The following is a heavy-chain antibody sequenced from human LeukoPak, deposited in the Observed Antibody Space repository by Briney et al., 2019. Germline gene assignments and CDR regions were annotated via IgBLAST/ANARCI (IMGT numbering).Heavy chain of an antibody. CDR2: ISYDGSNK. D-gene: IGHD6-19*01. V-gene: IGHV3-30-3*01. CDR1: GFTFSSYA. CDR3: AREAPPGYSSGLDY. J-gene: IGHJ4*02. Sequence: GRSLRLSCAASGFTFSSYAMHWVRQAPGKGLEWVAVISYDGSNKYYADSVKGRFTISRDNSKNTLYLQMNSLRAEDTAAYYCAREAPPGYSSGLDYWGQGTLVTVSS.